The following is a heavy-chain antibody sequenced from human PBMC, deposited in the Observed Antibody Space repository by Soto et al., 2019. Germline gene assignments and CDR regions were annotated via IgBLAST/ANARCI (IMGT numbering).Heavy chain of an antibody. V-gene: IGHV4-59*01. CDR2: ISYSGST. J-gene: IGHJ6*02. D-gene: IGHD4-4*01. CDR3: AREAGSNFYYFYALDV. Sequence: QVQLQESGPGLVKPSETLSLTCTVSGGSISSYYWSWIRQPPGKGLEWIGYISYSGSTNYNPSLKSRVTTSVDTATNQFSLKLSSVTSSDAAVYYCAREAGSNFYYFYALDVWGQGTTVTVSS. CDR1: GGSISSYY.